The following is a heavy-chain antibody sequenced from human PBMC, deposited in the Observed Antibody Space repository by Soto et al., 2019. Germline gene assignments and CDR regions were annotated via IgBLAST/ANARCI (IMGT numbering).Heavy chain of an antibody. J-gene: IGHJ6*02. CDR2: IIPIFGTA. Sequence: SVKVSCKASGGTFSSYAISWVRQAPGQGLEWMGGIIPIFGTANYAQKFQGRVTITADESTSTAYMELSSLRSEDTAVYYCARAQDTWIQLWGDYYYYGMDVWGQGTTVTVSS. CDR1: GGTFSSYA. CDR3: ARAQDTWIQLWGDYYYYGMDV. D-gene: IGHD5-18*01. V-gene: IGHV1-69*13.